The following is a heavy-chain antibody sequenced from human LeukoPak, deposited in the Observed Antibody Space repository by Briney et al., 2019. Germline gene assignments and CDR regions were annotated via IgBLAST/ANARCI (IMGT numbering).Heavy chain of an antibody. D-gene: IGHD5-18*01. CDR3: ARVGYSFSINDWSRTGLGACPTKYYYMDV. CDR2: INHSGGT. CDR1: GGSFSDYS. V-gene: IGHV4-34*01. J-gene: IGHJ6*03. Sequence: SETLSLTCAVYGGSFSDYSWTWIRQPPGKGLEWIGEINHSGGTNHNPSLMSRVIMSVDTSKNQFSLKVSSVTAADTAVYYCARVGYSFSINDWSRTGLGACPTKYYYMDVWGKGTTVTVSS.